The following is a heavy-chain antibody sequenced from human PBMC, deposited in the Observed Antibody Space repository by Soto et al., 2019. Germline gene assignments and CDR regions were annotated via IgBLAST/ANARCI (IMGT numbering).Heavy chain of an antibody. D-gene: IGHD5-12*01. V-gene: IGHV4-39*01. Sequence: QLQLQESGPGLVKPSETLSLTCTVAGDSISSSSYYWGWIRQPPGKGLEWIGSIYYSGSTYYTPSLKSRVTTSVDSSKNQFTLKPSSVTAADTAVYYCARRVPATESLDYWGQGTLVTVSS. J-gene: IGHJ4*02. CDR3: ARRVPATESLDY. CDR1: GDSISSSSYY. CDR2: IYYSGST.